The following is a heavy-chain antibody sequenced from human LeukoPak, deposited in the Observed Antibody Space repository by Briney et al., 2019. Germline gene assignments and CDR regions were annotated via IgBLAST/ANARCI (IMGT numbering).Heavy chain of an antibody. CDR3: ARDTQYYNSSGYYKVDY. D-gene: IGHD3-22*01. CDR1: GFTFNSYS. CDR2: ISDDETYK. J-gene: IGHJ4*02. Sequence: GGSLRLSCAASGFTFNSYSMHWVRQAPGKGLEWVTAISDDETYKFYADSVKGRFTISRDNSKNTLYLQMNSLRAEDTAVYYCARDTQYYNSSGYYKVDYWGQGTLVTVSS. V-gene: IGHV3-30*14.